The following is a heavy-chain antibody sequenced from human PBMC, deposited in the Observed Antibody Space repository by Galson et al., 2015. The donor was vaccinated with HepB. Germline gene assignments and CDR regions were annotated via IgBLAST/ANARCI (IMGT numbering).Heavy chain of an antibody. CDR2: AYHSGGT. J-gene: IGHJ4*02. Sequence: LSLTCAVSGDSISNDRWWSWVRQPPGEGLEWIGEAYHSGGTNYRPSLKSRVTISVDKSKNQFSLKSTSVTAADTAVYYCARAKEGRGYFDYWGQGTLVTVSS. CDR3: ARAKEGRGYFDY. V-gene: IGHV4-4*02. CDR1: GDSISNDRW. D-gene: IGHD3-10*01.